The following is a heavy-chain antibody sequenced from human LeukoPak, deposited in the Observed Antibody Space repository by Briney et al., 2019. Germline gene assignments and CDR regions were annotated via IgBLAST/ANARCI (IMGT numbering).Heavy chain of an antibody. V-gene: IGHV3-11*06. CDR2: ISSSSSYT. J-gene: IGHJ4*02. D-gene: IGHD5/OR15-5a*01. Sequence: GGSLRLSCAASGFTFRDYYMSWLRQAPGKGLEWVSYISSSSSYTNYADSVKGRFTISRDKAKNSLYLQMNRLRAEDTAVSYCAKSTPPGLGSGIDYWGQGTLVTVSS. CDR1: GFTFRDYY. CDR3: AKSTPPGLGSGIDY.